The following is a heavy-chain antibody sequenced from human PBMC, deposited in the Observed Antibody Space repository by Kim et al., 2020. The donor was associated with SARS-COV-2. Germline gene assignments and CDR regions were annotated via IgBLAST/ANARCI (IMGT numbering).Heavy chain of an antibody. CDR3: ARHYNSSGWYWVYYYYYGMDV. CDR2: IDPSDSYT. D-gene: IGHD6-19*01. CDR1: GYSFTSYW. J-gene: IGHJ6*02. V-gene: IGHV5-10-1*01. Sequence: GESLKISCKGSGYSFTSYWISWVRQMPGKGLEWMGRIDPSDSYTNYSPSFQGHVTISADKSISTAYLQWSSLKASDTAMYYCARHYNSSGWYWVYYYYYGMDVWGQGTTVTVSS.